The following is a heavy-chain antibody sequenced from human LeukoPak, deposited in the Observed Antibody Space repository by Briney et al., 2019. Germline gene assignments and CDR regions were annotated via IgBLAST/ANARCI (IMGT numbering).Heavy chain of an antibody. J-gene: IGHJ4*02. CDR1: GFTFSSYG. V-gene: IGHV3-30*02. CDR2: IRYDGSNK. Sequence: PGGSLRLSCAASGFTFSSYGMHWVRQAPGKGLEWVAFIRYDGSNKYYADSVKGRFTISRDNSKNTLYLQMNSLRAEDTAVYYCATESGEQLRFDYWGQGTLVTVSS. CDR3: ATESGEQLRFDY. D-gene: IGHD5-12*01.